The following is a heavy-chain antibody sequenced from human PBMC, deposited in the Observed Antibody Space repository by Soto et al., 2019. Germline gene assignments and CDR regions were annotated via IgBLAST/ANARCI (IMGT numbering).Heavy chain of an antibody. V-gene: IGHV3-33*01. Sequence: QVQLVESGGGVVQPGRSLRLSCAASGFTFSNNGMHWVRQAPGKGLEWAAVIWYDGINKYYADSVKGRFIISRDNSKNTVDLQMNSLRAEDTAVYYCARDRVQMVDGLDVWGQGTTVTVSS. D-gene: IGHD2-15*01. CDR3: ARDRVQMVDGLDV. CDR2: IWYDGINK. CDR1: GFTFSNNG. J-gene: IGHJ6*02.